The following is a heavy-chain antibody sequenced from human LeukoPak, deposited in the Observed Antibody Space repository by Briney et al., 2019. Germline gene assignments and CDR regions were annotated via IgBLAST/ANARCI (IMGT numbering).Heavy chain of an antibody. Sequence: ASVKVSCKASGYSFTTYDINWVRQATGQGLEWMGWMNPNSGNTGYAQKFQGRVTITRNTSISTAYMELSSLRSEDTAVYYCARALGGSGWYRLEYWGQGTLVTVSS. V-gene: IGHV1-8*03. CDR3: ARALGGSGWYRLEY. CDR1: GYSFTTYD. J-gene: IGHJ4*02. CDR2: MNPNSGNT. D-gene: IGHD6-19*01.